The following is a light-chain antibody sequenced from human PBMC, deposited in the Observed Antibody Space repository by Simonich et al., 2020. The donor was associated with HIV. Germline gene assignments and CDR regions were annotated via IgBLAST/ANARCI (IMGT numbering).Light chain of an antibody. CDR1: QRVGSSY. V-gene: IGKV3-15*01. CDR2: GTA. J-gene: IGKJ1*01. CDR3: QQYNRYWT. Sequence: EVVMTQSPATLSVSPGERATLSCRASQRVGSSYLAWYQQKPGQAPRLLIYGTATRATGIPARFSGSGSGTEFTLTISSLQSEDFAVYYCQQYNRYWTFGQGTKVEIK.